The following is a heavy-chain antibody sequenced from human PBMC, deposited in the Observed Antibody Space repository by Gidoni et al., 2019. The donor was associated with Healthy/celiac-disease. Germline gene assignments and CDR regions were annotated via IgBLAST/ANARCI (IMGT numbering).Heavy chain of an antibody. CDR2: ISGRGGST. V-gene: IGHV3-23*01. CDR3: ATWGGNYGWFDP. CDR1: GFTFSSYA. D-gene: IGHD4-4*01. Sequence: EVQLLESGGGLVQPGGSLRLSCAASGFTFSSYAMSWVRQAPGKGLEWVSAISGRGGSTYYADSVKGRFTISRDNSKNTLYLQMNSLRAEDTAVYYCATWGGNYGWFDPWGQGTLVTVSS. J-gene: IGHJ5*02.